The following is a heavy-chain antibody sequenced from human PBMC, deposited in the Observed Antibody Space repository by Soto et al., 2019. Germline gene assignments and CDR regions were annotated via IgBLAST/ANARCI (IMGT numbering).Heavy chain of an antibody. CDR1: GGSISSGGYY. Sequence: SETLSLTCTVSGGSISSGGYYWSWIRQPPGKGLEWIGYIYHSGSTYYNPSLKSRVTISVDRSKNQFSLKLSSVTAADTAVYYCARDEQIGAFDIWGQGTMVTVSS. V-gene: IGHV4-30-2*01. J-gene: IGHJ3*02. CDR2: IYHSGST. CDR3: ARDEQIGAFDI.